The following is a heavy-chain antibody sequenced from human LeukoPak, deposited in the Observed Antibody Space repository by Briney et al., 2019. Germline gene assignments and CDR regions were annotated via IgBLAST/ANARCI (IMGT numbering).Heavy chain of an antibody. CDR3: AREGWSVSIFDY. D-gene: IGHD6-19*01. CDR1: GFTFSSYW. J-gene: IGHJ4*02. Sequence: GGSLRLSCAASGFTFSSYWMHWVRQAPGKGLVWVSRINSDGSSTSYADSVKGRFTISRDNSKNTLYLQMNSLRAEDTAVYYCAREGWSVSIFDYWGQGTLVTVSS. CDR2: INSDGSST. V-gene: IGHV3-74*01.